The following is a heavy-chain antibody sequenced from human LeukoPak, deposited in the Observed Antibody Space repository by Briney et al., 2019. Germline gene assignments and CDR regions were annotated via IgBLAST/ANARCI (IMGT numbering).Heavy chain of an antibody. CDR3: AGDRPCSGWVY. Sequence: GGSLRLSCAATGFIFSDYWMSWVRQAPGKGPEWVADLTVDGIEEYYADSVKGRFTISRDNAKNSLYLQMNSLRVEDTAVYYRAGDRPCSGWVYWGQGTLVTVPS. J-gene: IGHJ4*02. V-gene: IGHV3-7*04. D-gene: IGHD6-19*01. CDR1: GFIFSDYW. CDR2: LTVDGIEE.